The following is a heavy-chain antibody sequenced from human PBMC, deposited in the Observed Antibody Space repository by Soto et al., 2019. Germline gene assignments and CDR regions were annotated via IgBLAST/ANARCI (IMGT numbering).Heavy chain of an antibody. D-gene: IGHD2-15*01. CDR2: IYYSGST. Sequence: SETLSLTCTVSGGSISSYYWSWLRQPPGKGLEWIGYIYYSGSTNYNPSLKSRVTISVDTSKNQFSLKLSSVTAADTAVYYCARQGQDSTFYFDYWGQGTLVTVSS. CDR1: GGSISSYY. V-gene: IGHV4-59*08. CDR3: ARQGQDSTFYFDY. J-gene: IGHJ4*02.